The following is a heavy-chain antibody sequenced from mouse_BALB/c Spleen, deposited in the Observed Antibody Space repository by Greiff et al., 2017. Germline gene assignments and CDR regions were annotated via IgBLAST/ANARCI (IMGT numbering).Heavy chain of an antibody. CDR1: GFTFSSYA. J-gene: IGHJ4*01. CDR3: ARHETLARGAMDY. CDR2: ISSGGSYT. Sequence: EVKLVESGGGLVKPGGSLKLSCAASGFTFSSYAMSWVRQTPEKRLEWVATISSGGSYTYYPDSVKGRFTISRDNAKNTLYLQMSSLRSEDTAMYYCARHETLARGAMDYWGQGTSVTVSS. V-gene: IGHV5-9-3*01. D-gene: IGHD3-1*01.